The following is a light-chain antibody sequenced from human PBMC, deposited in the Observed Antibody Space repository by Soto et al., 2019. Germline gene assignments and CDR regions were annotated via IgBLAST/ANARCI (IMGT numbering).Light chain of an antibody. CDR2: AAS. V-gene: IGKV1-39*01. CDR1: QNIGVY. CDR3: YQSHSVPGT. Sequence: DIQMTQSPSSLSASVGERVTITCRASQNIGVYLNWYQQKPGKAPKLLIYAASSLQSGVSSRFSGSGSATDFTLTITSLLPEDFATYYCYQSHSVPGTFGQGTKVEI. J-gene: IGKJ1*01.